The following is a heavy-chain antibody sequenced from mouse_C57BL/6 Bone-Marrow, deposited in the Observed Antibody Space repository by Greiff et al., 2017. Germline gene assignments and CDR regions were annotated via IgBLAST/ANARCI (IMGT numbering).Heavy chain of an antibody. J-gene: IGHJ2*01. CDR2: IYPRSGNT. CDR1: GYTFTSYG. Sequence: VKLQQSGAELARPGASVKLSCKASGYTFTSYGISWVKQRTGQGLEWIGEIYPRSGNTYYNEKFKGKATLTADKSSSTAYMELRSLTSEDSAVYFCAREIYYYYGSRGYWGQGTTLTVSS. CDR3: AREIYYYYGSRGY. D-gene: IGHD1-1*01. V-gene: IGHV1-81*01.